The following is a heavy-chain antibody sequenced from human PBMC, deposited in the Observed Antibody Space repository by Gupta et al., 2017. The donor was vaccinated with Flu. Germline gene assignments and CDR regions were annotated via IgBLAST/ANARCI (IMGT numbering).Heavy chain of an antibody. CDR3: AIEVGYSSTYYYGMYV. D-gene: IGHD2-2*01. CDR2: ISWNSFSI. J-gene: IGHJ6*02. Sequence: EVQLVESGGGSVQPGRSLRLYCAAAGFTFDAYAMTWVRQAPRTGMELVAVISWNSFSIGYSDSVNVLLTISIDNAKNSLYLQMNILSAEDTALYYCAIEVGYSSTYYYGMYVWGQGTTVTVSS. CDR1: GFTFDAYA. V-gene: IGHV3-9*01.